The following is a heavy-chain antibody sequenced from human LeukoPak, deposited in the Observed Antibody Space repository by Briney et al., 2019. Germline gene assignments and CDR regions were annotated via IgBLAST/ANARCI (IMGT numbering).Heavy chain of an antibody. Sequence: TGGSLRLSCAASGFTFSSYWMHWVRQAPGKGLMWVSRINSDGSITNYADSVMGRFTISRDNAKNTLYLQMNSLRAEDTAVYYCARVRATFSPHFDNWGQGTLVTVSS. CDR3: ARVRATFSPHFDN. CDR2: INSDGSIT. J-gene: IGHJ4*02. D-gene: IGHD5-12*01. V-gene: IGHV3-74*01. CDR1: GFTFSSYW.